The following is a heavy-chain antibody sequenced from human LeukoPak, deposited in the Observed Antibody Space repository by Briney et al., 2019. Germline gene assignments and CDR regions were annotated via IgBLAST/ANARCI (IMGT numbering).Heavy chain of an antibody. CDR1: GFTFDDYA. Sequence: GRSLRLSCAASGFTFDDYAMHWVRQAPGKGLEWVSGISWNSGSIGYADSVKGRFTISRDNTKNSLYLQMNSLRAEDMALYYCAKEFGAEPEVYCSSTSCLYYYYYMDVWGKGTTVTVSS. CDR2: ISWNSGSI. D-gene: IGHD2-2*01. V-gene: IGHV3-9*03. J-gene: IGHJ6*03. CDR3: AKEFGAEPEVYCSSTSCLYYYYYMDV.